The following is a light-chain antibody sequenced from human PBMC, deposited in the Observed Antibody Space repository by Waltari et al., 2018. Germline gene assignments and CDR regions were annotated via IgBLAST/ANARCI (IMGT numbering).Light chain of an antibody. J-gene: IGKJ1*01. CDR3: MQATQWPLT. V-gene: IGKV2-30*02. Sequence: DIVMTQSPLSLPVSLGQPATIPCRSSQSLVHSDGQMYLNWFHQRPGQYPRGLIYKVFNRESGVPDRCSGSGSGTDFTLKISRVEAEDVGTFYCMQATQWPLTFGQGTKVEIK. CDR2: KVF. CDR1: QSLVHSDGQMY.